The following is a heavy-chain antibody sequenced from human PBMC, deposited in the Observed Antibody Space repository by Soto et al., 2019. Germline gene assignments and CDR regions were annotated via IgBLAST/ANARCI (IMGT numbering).Heavy chain of an antibody. D-gene: IGHD6-13*01. CDR3: ARGAAAGPSLFYYYYGMDV. CDR1: GYTFTSYY. J-gene: IGHJ6*02. V-gene: IGHV1-46*01. CDR2: INPSGGST. Sequence: ASVKVSCKASGYTFTSYYMHWVRQAPGQGLEWMGIINPSGGSTSYAQKFQGRVTMTRDTSTSTVYMELSSLRSEDTAVYYCARGAAAGPSLFYYYYGMDVWGQGXTVTVSS.